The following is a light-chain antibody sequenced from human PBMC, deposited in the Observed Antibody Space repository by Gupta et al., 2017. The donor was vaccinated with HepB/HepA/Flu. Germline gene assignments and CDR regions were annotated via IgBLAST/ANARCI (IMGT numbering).Light chain of an antibody. J-gene: IGLJ2*01. Sequence: QSVLTQPPSVSGAPGQRVTISCTGSSSNIGAGDGVHWYQQLPRTAPKLLISGNSRRPSGVPDRFSGSKSGTSASLAITGLQAEDEAEYYCQSYDNTLSGSLFGGGTRLIVL. CDR1: SSNIGAGDG. V-gene: IGLV1-40*01. CDR3: QSYDNTLSGSL. CDR2: GNS.